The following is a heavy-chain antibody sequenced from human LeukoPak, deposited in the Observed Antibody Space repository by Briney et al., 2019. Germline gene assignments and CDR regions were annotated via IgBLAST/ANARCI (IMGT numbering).Heavy chain of an antibody. J-gene: IGHJ4*02. D-gene: IGHD3-10*01. CDR3: ARGKDRSGSYDYLFDGHDY. CDR1: GYTFTSYD. Sequence: ASVKVSCKASGYTFTSYDINWVRQATGQGLEWMGWMNPNSGNTGYAQKFQGRVTMTRNTSISTAYMELSSLRSEDTAVYYCARGKDRSGSYDYLFDGHDYWGQGTLVTVSS. V-gene: IGHV1-8*01. CDR2: MNPNSGNT.